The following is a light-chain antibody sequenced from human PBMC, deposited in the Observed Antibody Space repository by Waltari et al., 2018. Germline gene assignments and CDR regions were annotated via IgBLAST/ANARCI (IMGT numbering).Light chain of an antibody. J-gene: IGKJ1*01. CDR3: QQYDSYPWT. V-gene: IGKV1-5*03. CDR2: KAS. Sequence: DIQMTQSPSTLSASVGARVTTICRASQSISSWLAWYQQKPGQAPKILIYKASSLESGVPSRFSGSGSGTEFTLTISSLQPDDFAAYYCQQYDSYPWTFGQGTKVEIK. CDR1: QSISSW.